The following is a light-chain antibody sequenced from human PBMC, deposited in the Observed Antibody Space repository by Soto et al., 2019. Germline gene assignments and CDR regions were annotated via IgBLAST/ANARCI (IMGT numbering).Light chain of an antibody. Sequence: EFVLTQSPGTLSLSPGERASLSCRASQSVSNSFLAWYQQKAGQSPRLLIYGASTRATGIPARFSGSGSGTEFTLTISSLQSEDFAVYYCQQYNNWPPITFGQGTRLEI. CDR2: GAS. V-gene: IGKV3-15*01. CDR1: QSVSNSF. CDR3: QQYNNWPPIT. J-gene: IGKJ5*01.